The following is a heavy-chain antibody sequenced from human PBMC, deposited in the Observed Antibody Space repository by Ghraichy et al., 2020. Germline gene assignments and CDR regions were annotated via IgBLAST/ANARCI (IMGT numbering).Heavy chain of an antibody. CDR3: ARIQSVDGMDV. J-gene: IGHJ6*02. CDR1: VGSISRSTYY. D-gene: IGHD4-11*01. V-gene: IGHV4-39*01. Sequence: SETLSLTCTVSVGSISRSTYYWGWIRQPPGKGLEWIGSIYYSGYTYYNPSLKSRVTISVDTSKNQYSLKLTSVTAADTAVYYCARIQSVDGMDVWGQGTTVTVSS. CDR2: IYYSGYT.